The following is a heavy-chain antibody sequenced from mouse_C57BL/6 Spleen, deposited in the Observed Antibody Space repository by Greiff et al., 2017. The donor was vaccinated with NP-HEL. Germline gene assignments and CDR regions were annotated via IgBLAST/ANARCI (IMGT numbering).Heavy chain of an antibody. V-gene: IGHV1-22*01. CDR3: ARSAYYSNSAWFAY. J-gene: IGHJ3*01. CDR2: INPNNGGT. D-gene: IGHD2-5*01. Sequence: EVQVVESGPELVKPGASVKMSCKASGYTFTDYNMHWVKQSHGKSLEWIGYINPNNGGTSYNQKFKGKATLTVNKSSSTAYMELRSLTSEDSAVYYCARSAYYSNSAWFAYWGQGTLVTVSA. CDR1: GYTFTDYN.